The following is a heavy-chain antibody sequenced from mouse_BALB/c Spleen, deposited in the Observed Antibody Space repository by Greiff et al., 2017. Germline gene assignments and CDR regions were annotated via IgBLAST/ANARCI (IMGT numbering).Heavy chain of an antibody. D-gene: IGHD1-1*01. Sequence: QVQLKESGPGLVAPSQCLSITCTVSGFSFSSYSVHWVRQPPGKGLEWLGLICGGGSTVYYSATESRRSISTDNSNSHVFLKLNSLQTDDTAMYYCARNWATVVSGAMDYWGQGTSVTVSS. CDR2: ICGGGST. CDR1: GFSFSSYS. CDR3: ARNWATVVSGAMDY. V-gene: IGHV2-6-4*01. J-gene: IGHJ4*01.